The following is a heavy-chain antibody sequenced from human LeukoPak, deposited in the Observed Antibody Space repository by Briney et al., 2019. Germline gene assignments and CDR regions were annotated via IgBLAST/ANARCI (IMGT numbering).Heavy chain of an antibody. D-gene: IGHD2-15*01. CDR3: ASIYCSGGSCHDY. V-gene: IGHV1-69*06. CDR2: IIPIFGTA. Sequence: SVKVSCKASGGTFSSYAISWVRQAPGQGLEWMGGIIPIFGTANYAQKFQGRVTITADKSTSTAYMELSSLRSEDTAVYYCASIYCSGGSCHDYWGQGTLATVSS. CDR1: GGTFSSYA. J-gene: IGHJ4*02.